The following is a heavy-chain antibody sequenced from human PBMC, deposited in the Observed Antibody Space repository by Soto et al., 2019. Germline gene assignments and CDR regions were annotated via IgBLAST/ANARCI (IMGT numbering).Heavy chain of an antibody. Sequence: ASVKVSCKASGYTFTSFGISWVRQAPGQGLEWMGWISAYNGNTNYAQKLQGRVTMTTDTSTSTAYMELRNLRSDDTAVYYCARGWGRAALRPFDYWGQGTLVTVSS. V-gene: IGHV1-18*01. CDR3: ARGWGRAALRPFDY. J-gene: IGHJ4*02. CDR1: GYTFTSFG. CDR2: ISAYNGNT. D-gene: IGHD2-15*01.